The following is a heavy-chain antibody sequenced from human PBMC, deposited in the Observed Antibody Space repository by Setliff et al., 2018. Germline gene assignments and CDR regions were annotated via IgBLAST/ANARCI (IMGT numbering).Heavy chain of an antibody. Sequence: GESLKISCKASGYNFLDYWIGWVRQMPGKGLEWMGIIYPDDSDTGYSPSVQGPFTISADKSISTAYLQWSSLKASDTAFYYCARRRRFDSGGPRSPWYFDLWGRGTLVTVSS. D-gene: IGHD3-22*01. CDR1: GYNFLDYW. J-gene: IGHJ2*01. CDR3: ARRRRFDSGGPRSPWYFDL. V-gene: IGHV5-51*01. CDR2: IYPDDSDT.